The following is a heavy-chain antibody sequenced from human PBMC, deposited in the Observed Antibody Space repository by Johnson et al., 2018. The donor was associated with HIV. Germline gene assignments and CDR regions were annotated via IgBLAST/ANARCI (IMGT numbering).Heavy chain of an antibody. D-gene: IGHD6-13*01. V-gene: IGHV3-33*01. CDR1: RFTFSTYG. CDR2: TWYDASYK. CDR3: ASRGREIVAAGILGAFDI. Sequence: VQLVESGGGVVQPGRSLRLSCAASRFTFSTYGIHWVRQAPGKGLEWVAVTWYDASYKYCTDSVKGRFTMSRDNSRDTVHLQMNSLRSEDTAVYYCASRGREIVAAGILGAFDIWGKGTMVTVSS. J-gene: IGHJ3*02.